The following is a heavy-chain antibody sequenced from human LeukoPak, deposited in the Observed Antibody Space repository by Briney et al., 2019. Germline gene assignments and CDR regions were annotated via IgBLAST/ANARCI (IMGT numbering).Heavy chain of an antibody. D-gene: IGHD6-13*01. V-gene: IGHV4-34*01. CDR2: INHSGST. CDR1: GGSFSGYY. Sequence: SETLSLTCAVYGGSFSGYYWSWIRQPPRKGLEWIGEINHSGSTNYNPSLKSRVNISVDTSKNQFSLKLSSVTAADTAVYYCARGRGRHSSSWYYFDYWGQGTLVTVSS. J-gene: IGHJ4*02. CDR3: ARGRGRHSSSWYYFDY.